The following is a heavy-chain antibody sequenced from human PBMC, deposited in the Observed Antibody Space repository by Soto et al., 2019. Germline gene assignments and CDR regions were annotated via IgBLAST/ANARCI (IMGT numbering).Heavy chain of an antibody. CDR3: AIGFCGSRCYYLEH. Sequence: QVLLEQSGAEVKKPGASVKVSCNASGYTFTSYSIHWVRQAPGQGLEWIGIISPRDGSTNYAQKFQGRVFMTRDTSTSTVFMDLNSLRSDDTAVYYCAIGFCGSRCYYLEHWGQGTLVTVSS. V-gene: IGHV1-46*01. J-gene: IGHJ4*01. CDR2: ISPRDGST. D-gene: IGHD3-22*01. CDR1: GYTFTSYS.